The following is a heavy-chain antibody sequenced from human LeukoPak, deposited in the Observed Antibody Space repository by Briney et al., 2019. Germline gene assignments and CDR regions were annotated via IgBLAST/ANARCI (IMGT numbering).Heavy chain of an antibody. CDR3: TRDIVSISQPYYFDY. J-gene: IGHJ4*02. D-gene: IGHD2-2*01. V-gene: IGHV3-23*01. Sequence: GGSLRLSCAASGLTFSSNAMTWVRQAPGKGLEWVSAISGSGAGTYYADSVKGRFIISRDNSKNTLYLQMNSLKTEDTAVYYCTRDIVSISQPYYFDYWGQGTLVTVSS. CDR1: GLTFSSNA. CDR2: ISGSGAGT.